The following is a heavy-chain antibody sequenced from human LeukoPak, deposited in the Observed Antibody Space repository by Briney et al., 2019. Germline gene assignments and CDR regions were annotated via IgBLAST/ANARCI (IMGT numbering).Heavy chain of an antibody. D-gene: IGHD1-26*01. V-gene: IGHV3-23*01. CDR2: ISGSGGST. CDR3: AKWEIVGATTFDY. J-gene: IGHJ4*02. Sequence: AGGSLRLSCAASGFTFSSYSMNWVRQAPGKGLEWVSAISGSGGSTYYADSVKGRFTISRDNSKNTLYLQMNSLRAEDTAVYYCAKWEIVGATTFDYWGQGTLVTVSS. CDR1: GFTFSSYS.